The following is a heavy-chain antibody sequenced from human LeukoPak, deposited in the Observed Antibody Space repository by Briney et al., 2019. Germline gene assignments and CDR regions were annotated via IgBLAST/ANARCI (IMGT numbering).Heavy chain of an antibody. CDR2: INPSGGST. CDR3: ARGGQGWWLRMGGWKPIDY. J-gene: IGHJ4*02. Sequence: ASVKVSCKASGYTLTSYYMHWVRQAPGQGLEWMGIINPSGGSTSYAQKFQGRVTMTRDTSTSTVYMELSSLRSEDTAVYYCARGGQGWWLRMGGWKPIDYWGQGTLVTVSS. D-gene: IGHD5-12*01. CDR1: GYTLTSYY. V-gene: IGHV1-46*01.